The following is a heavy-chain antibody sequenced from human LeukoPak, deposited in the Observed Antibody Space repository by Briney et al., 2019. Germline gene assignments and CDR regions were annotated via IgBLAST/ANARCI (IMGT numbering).Heavy chain of an antibody. CDR2: ISSSSSYI. CDR3: ARDIRNVDTAMVKDYGKDY. Sequence: PGGSLRLSCAASGFTFSSYSMNWVRQAPGKGLEWVSSISSSSSYIYYADSVKGRFTISRDNAKNSLYLQMNSLRAEDTAVYYCARDIRNVDTAMVKDYGKDYWGQGTLVTVSS. CDR1: GFTFSSYS. D-gene: IGHD5-18*01. V-gene: IGHV3-21*01. J-gene: IGHJ4*02.